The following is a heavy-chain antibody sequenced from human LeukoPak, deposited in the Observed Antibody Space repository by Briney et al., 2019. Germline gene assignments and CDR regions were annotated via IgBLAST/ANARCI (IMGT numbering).Heavy chain of an antibody. Sequence: GGSLRLSCSASGFTFSTYAMHWVRQAPGKGLECVSVISIDGGNPDYADSVKGRFTISRDNSKNTVYLQMSSLRAKDTAVYYCVKECRVVRVDILGALDMWGQGTLVTGSS. CDR1: GFTFSTYA. CDR2: ISIDGGNP. V-gene: IGHV3-64D*06. CDR3: VKECRVVRVDILGALDM. J-gene: IGHJ3*02. D-gene: IGHD3-9*01.